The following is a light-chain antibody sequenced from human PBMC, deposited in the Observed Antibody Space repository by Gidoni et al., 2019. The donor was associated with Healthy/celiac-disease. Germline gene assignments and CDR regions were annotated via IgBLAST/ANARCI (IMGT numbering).Light chain of an antibody. CDR2: EVS. Sequence: QSALTQPASVSGSPGAAIPIPCTGTSSDVGGYNYFSWYQQHPGKAPKLMFYEVSNRPSGVSTRFSGSKSGNTASLTISGLQAEDEADYYCSSYTSSSTLVVFGGGTKLTVL. V-gene: IGLV2-14*01. CDR1: SSDVGGYNY. CDR3: SSYTSSSTLVV. J-gene: IGLJ2*01.